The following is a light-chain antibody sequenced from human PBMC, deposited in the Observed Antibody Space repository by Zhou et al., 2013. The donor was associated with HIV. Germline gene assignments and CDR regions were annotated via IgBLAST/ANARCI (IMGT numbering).Light chain of an antibody. CDR1: RDISDY. CDR2: DAS. J-gene: IGKJ5*01. V-gene: IGKV1-33*01. Sequence: DIQMTQSPSALSASVGDRVTITCQASRDISDYLNWYQQKPGKAPKLLIFDASTLETGVPSRFSGTGSGTHFTFTITSLQPEDVATYYCQQYDIMPQTFGQGTRLDIK. CDR3: QQYDIMPQT.